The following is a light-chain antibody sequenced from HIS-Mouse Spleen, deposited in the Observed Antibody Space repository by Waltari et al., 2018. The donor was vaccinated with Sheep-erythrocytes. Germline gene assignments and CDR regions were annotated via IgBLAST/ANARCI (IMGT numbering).Light chain of an antibody. J-gene: IGLJ3*02. CDR1: SSDVGSYNL. Sequence: QSALTQPASVSGSPGQSITISCTGTSSDVGSYNLVSWYQQHPGKAPKLMIYEGSKRASGFSNRFSGSKSGNTASLTIPGLQAEDEADYYCCSYAGSSTPWVFGGGTKLTVL. V-gene: IGLV2-23*01. CDR3: CSYAGSSTPWV. CDR2: EGS.